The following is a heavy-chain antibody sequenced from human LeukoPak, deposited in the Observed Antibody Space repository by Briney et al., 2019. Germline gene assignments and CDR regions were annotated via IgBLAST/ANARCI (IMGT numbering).Heavy chain of an antibody. CDR3: ARVHRPYYDSSDYWAFDY. V-gene: IGHV1-69*13. J-gene: IGHJ4*02. CDR1: GGTFSSYA. D-gene: IGHD3-22*01. CDR2: IIPIFGTA. Sequence: SVKVSCKASGGTFSSYAISWVRQAPGQGLEWMGGIIPIFGTANYAQKFQGRVTITADESTSTAYMELSSLRSEDTAVYYCARVHRPYYDSSDYWAFDYWGQGTLVTVSS.